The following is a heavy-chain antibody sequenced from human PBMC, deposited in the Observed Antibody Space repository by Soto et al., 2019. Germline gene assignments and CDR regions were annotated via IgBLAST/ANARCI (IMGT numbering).Heavy chain of an antibody. D-gene: IGHD3-3*01. Sequence: PGGSLRLSCAASGFTFDDYTMHWVRQAPGKGLEWVSLISWDGGSTYYADSVKGRFTISRDNSKNSLYLQMNSLRTEDTALYYCAKAYSDLWSGYYGIDYWGQGTLVTVSS. J-gene: IGHJ4*02. CDR3: AKAYSDLWSGYYGIDY. CDR1: GFTFDDYT. CDR2: ISWDGGST. V-gene: IGHV3-43*01.